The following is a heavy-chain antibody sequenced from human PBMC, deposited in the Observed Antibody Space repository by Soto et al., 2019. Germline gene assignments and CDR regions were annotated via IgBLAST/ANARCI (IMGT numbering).Heavy chain of an antibody. J-gene: IGHJ5*02. CDR3: ANLKWDYDDYDR. CDR2: VDPSDSYT. V-gene: IGHV5-10-1*01. Sequence: GESLKISCEGSGYNFSNYYISWVRHLPGKGLEWMGRVDPSDSYTNYSPSFQGHVSISADMSITTAFLLSRSLKASDSGMYYCANLKWDYDDYDRWGQGTLVTVSS. CDR1: GYNFSNYY. D-gene: IGHD4-17*01.